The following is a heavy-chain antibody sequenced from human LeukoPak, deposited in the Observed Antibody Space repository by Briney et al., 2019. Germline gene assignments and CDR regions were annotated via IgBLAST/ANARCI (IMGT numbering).Heavy chain of an antibody. CDR2: IYYSGST. V-gene: IGHV4-59*01. Sequence: SETLSLTCAVYGGSFSGYYWSWIRQPPGKGLEWIGYIYYSGSTNYNPSLKSRVTISVDTSKNQFSLKLSSVTAADTAVYYCARVGTHSGWYHNCYYYYMDVWGKGTTVTVSS. CDR3: ARVGTHSGWYHNCYYYYMDV. J-gene: IGHJ6*03. CDR1: GGSFSGYY. D-gene: IGHD6-19*01.